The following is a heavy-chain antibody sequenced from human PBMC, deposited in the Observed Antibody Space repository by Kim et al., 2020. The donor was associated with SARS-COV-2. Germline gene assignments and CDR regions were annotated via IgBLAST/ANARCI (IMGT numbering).Heavy chain of an antibody. D-gene: IGHD6-19*01. CDR1: GFTFSSYS. J-gene: IGHJ4*02. V-gene: IGHV3-21*01. CDR3: ARVIAVAGSLFDY. CDR2: ISSSSSYI. Sequence: GGSLRLSCAASGFTFSSYSMNWVRQAPGKGLEWVSSISSSSSYIYYADSVKGRFTISRDNAKNSLYLQMNSLRAEDTAVYYCARVIAVAGSLFDYWGQGTLVTVSS.